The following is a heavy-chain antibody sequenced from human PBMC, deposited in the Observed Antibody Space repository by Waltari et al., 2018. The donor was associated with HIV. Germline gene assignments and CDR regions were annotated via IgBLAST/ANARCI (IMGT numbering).Heavy chain of an antibody. D-gene: IGHD3-16*01. CDR2: IKQDGREK. V-gene: IGHV3-7*01. J-gene: IGHJ5*02. CDR3: AGRSPARRLNWFGP. Sequence: EVQLVESGGGLVQPGGSLRLSCEASGFTFSTFWMSWVRQAPGKGLEWVANIKQDGREKYYVDSVKGRFTISRDNAKNSLYLQMNSLRAEDTAVYYCAGRSPARRLNWFGPWGQGTLVTVSS. CDR1: GFTFSTFW.